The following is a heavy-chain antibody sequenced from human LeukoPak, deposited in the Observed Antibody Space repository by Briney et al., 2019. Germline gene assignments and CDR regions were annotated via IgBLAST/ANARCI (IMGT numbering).Heavy chain of an antibody. CDR2: VNPNSGDT. CDR1: GYTFSGYR. D-gene: IGHD1-1*01. CDR3: ARENWYSDY. Sequence: ASVKDSCKASGYTFSGYRLHWVRQALGQGLEWMGWVNPNSGDTNYHQNFQGRVTMTRDTSISTVYMELNRLTSDDTAVYYCARENWYSDYWGQGTLVTVSS. V-gene: IGHV1-2*02. J-gene: IGHJ4*02.